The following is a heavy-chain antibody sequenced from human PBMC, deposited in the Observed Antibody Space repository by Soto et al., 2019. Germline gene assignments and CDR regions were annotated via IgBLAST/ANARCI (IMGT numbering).Heavy chain of an antibody. CDR1: GFTFSSYG. CDR3: ARDDYGDYYYFDY. D-gene: IGHD4-17*01. Sequence: PGGSLRLSCAASGFTFSSYGMHWVRQAPGKGLEWVSYISSSSSTIYYADSVKGRFTISRDNAKNSLYLQMNSLRDEDTAVYYCARDDYGDYYYFDYWGQGTLVTVSS. V-gene: IGHV3-48*02. CDR2: ISSSSSTI. J-gene: IGHJ4*02.